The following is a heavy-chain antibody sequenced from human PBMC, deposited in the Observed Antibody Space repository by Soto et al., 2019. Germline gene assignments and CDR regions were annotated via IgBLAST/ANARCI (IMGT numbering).Heavy chain of an antibody. Sequence: ASVKVSCKASGYTFTSYGISWVRQAPGQGLEWMGWISAYNGNTNYAQKLQGRVTMTTDTSASTAYMELRSLRSDDTAVYYCARGRFEYGAVAANRWFDPWGQGTLVTVSS. CDR3: ARGRFEYGAVAANRWFDP. D-gene: IGHD6-19*01. CDR2: ISAYNGNT. J-gene: IGHJ5*02. V-gene: IGHV1-18*04. CDR1: GYTFTSYG.